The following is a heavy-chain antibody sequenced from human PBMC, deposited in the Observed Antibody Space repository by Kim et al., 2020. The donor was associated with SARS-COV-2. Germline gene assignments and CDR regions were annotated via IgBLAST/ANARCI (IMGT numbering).Heavy chain of an antibody. D-gene: IGHD5-12*01. CDR2: IDWDDDK. Sequence: SGPTLVNPTQTLTLTCTFSGFSLSTSGMCVSWIRQPPGKALEWLARIDWDDDKYYSTSLKTRLTISKDTSKNQVVLTMTNMDPVDTATYYCARIRGGVEMATIGAFDIWGQGTMVTVSS. J-gene: IGHJ3*02. CDR1: GFSLSTSGMC. CDR3: ARIRGGVEMATIGAFDI. V-gene: IGHV2-70*11.